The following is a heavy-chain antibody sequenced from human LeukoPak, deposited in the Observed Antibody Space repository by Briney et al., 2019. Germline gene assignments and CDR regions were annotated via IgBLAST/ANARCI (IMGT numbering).Heavy chain of an antibody. J-gene: IGHJ4*02. Sequence: SETLSLTCAVYGGSFSNYYWSWIRQPPGKGLEWIGEINLSGSTNYNPSLKSRVTMSVNTSKNRFSLNLTSVTAADTAVYYCARVKRTSGWYAGYWGQGTLVTVSS. CDR1: GGSFSNYY. CDR2: INLSGST. CDR3: ARVKRTSGWYAGY. V-gene: IGHV4-34*01. D-gene: IGHD6-19*01.